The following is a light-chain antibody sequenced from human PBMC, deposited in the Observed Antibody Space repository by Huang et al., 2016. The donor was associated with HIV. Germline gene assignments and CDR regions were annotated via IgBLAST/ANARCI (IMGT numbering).Light chain of an antibody. Sequence: EIVMPQSPATLSVSPGERATLSCRARQSVSSNLAWYQQKPGQAPRLLIYGAFTRATGSPARFSGSGSGTEFTLTISSLQSEDFAVYYCQQYNNWPPGTFGQGTKVEIK. V-gene: IGKV3-15*01. J-gene: IGKJ1*01. CDR3: QQYNNWPPGT. CDR2: GAF. CDR1: QSVSSN.